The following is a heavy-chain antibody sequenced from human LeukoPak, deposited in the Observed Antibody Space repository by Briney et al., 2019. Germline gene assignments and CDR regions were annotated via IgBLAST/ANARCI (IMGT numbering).Heavy chain of an antibody. CDR2: ISYDGGNK. V-gene: IGHV3-30*18. CDR1: GFTFSSYG. CDR3: AKDNGKYSSSWSYYGMDV. J-gene: IGHJ6*02. D-gene: IGHD6-13*01. Sequence: GGSLRLSCAASGFTFSSYGMHWVRQAPGKGLEWVAVISYDGGNKYYVDSVKGRFTISRDNSKNTLYLQMNSLRGEDTAVFYCAKDNGKYSSSWSYYGMDVWGQGTTVTVSS.